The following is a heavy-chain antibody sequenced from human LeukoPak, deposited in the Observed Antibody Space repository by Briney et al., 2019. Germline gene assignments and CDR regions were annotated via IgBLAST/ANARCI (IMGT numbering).Heavy chain of an antibody. D-gene: IGHD1-26*01. Sequence: GGSLRLSCAASGFTFSNYWMHWVRQAPGKGLVWVSRINSDGSSTGYADSVKGRFTISRDNAKNTLYLQMNSLRAEDTAVYYCARVSTGSYFGYYYYYMDVWGKGTTVTVSS. CDR1: GFTFSNYW. V-gene: IGHV3-74*01. CDR3: ARVSTGSYFGYYYYYMDV. CDR2: INSDGSST. J-gene: IGHJ6*03.